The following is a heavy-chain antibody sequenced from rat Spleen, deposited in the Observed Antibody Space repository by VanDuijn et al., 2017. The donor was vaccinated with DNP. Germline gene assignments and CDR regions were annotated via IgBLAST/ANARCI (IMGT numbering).Heavy chain of an antibody. CDR3: SRDRDSSGIRTWYFDF. J-gene: IGHJ1*01. V-gene: IGHV2S12*01. Sequence: QVHLKESGPGLVQPSQTLSLTCTVSGFSLTSYGVSWVRQFPGKGLEWIAAISSGGSTYYNSVFKSRLSISRDTSKSQVFLKMNSLQTEDTAIYFCSRDRDSSGIRTWYFDFWGPGTMVTVSS. CDR2: ISSGGST. CDR1: GFSLTSYG. D-gene: IGHD1-4*01.